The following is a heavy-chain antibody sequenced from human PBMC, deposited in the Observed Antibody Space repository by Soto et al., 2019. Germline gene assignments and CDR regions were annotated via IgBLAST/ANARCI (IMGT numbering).Heavy chain of an antibody. CDR1: GYTFTGYY. V-gene: IGHV1-2*02. Sequence: ASVKVSCKASGYTFTGYYMHWVRQAPGQGLEWMGWINPNSGGTNYAQKFQGRVTMTRDTSISTAYMELSRLRSDDTAVHYCARGGYSSGWYSRYYYYYGMDVWGQGTTVTVSS. D-gene: IGHD6-19*01. J-gene: IGHJ6*02. CDR3: ARGGYSSGWYSRYYYYYGMDV. CDR2: INPNSGGT.